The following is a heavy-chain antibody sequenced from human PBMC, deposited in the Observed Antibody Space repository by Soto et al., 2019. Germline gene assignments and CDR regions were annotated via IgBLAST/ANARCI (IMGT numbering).Heavy chain of an antibody. CDR2: ITTSSSFR. CDR3: AKAPPGSSWFGYFDC. Sequence: HGGSLRLSCAASGFTFSTYSMNWVRQAPGKGLEWVADITTSSSFRFYADSVKGRFTISRDTFKNTLDLQMNSLRAEDTAVYYCAKAPPGSSWFGYFDCWGQGTLVTVSS. CDR1: GFTFSTYS. D-gene: IGHD6-13*01. V-gene: IGHV3-21*04. J-gene: IGHJ4*02.